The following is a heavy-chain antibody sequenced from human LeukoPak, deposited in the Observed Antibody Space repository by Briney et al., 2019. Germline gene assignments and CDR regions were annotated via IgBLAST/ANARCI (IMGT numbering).Heavy chain of an antibody. Sequence: GGSLRLSCAASGFIFSASAIQWVRQASGKGLEWVGRIRSKTNSYATAYGASVKGRFTFSRDDSKNTAYLQMNSLKIEDTAVYYCTGGNDYWGQGTLVTVSS. CDR3: TGGNDY. CDR2: IRSKTNSYAT. J-gene: IGHJ4*02. D-gene: IGHD4-23*01. CDR1: GFIFSASA. V-gene: IGHV3-73*01.